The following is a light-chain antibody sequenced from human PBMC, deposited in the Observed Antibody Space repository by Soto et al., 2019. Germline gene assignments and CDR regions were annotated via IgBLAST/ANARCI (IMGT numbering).Light chain of an antibody. Sequence: DIQMTQSPSTLSASVGDRVTITCRASQSISVWLAWYQQKAGKAPNLLIYKASRLESGVPSRFSGSGSGTEFTLTISSLQPDDFATYYCQQYDSFSVTFGQGTKVDNK. J-gene: IGKJ1*01. V-gene: IGKV1-5*03. CDR2: KAS. CDR3: QQYDSFSVT. CDR1: QSISVW.